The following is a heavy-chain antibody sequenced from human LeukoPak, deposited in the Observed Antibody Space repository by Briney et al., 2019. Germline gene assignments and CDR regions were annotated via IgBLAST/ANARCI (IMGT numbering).Heavy chain of an antibody. V-gene: IGHV3-23*01. CDR1: GFTFHEYS. J-gene: IGHJ4*02. D-gene: IGHD4-23*01. CDR3: ARGRDYGGNSGRIDY. CDR2: ISADGTNT. Sequence: PGGSLRLSCAASGFTFHEYSIHWVRQAPGKGLEWVSLISADGTNTYYADSVKGRFTISRDNSKNTLYLQMNSLRAEDTAVYNCARGRDYGGNSGRIDYWGQGTLVTVSS.